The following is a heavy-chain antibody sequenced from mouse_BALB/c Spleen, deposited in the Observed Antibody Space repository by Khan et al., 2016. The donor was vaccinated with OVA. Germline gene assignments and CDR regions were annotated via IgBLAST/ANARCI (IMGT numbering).Heavy chain of an antibody. CDR2: ISNSGNT. CDR1: GYSITSDYA. V-gene: IGHV3-2*02. J-gene: IGHJ4*01. Sequence: EVQLQESGPGLVKPSQSLSLTCTVTGYSITSDYAWNWIRQFPGNKLEWMGYISNSGNTNYNPSLKSRISITRDTSKNLFFLQLNSVTTEDTATYYCASELGRYYAMDYWGQGTSVTVSS. D-gene: IGHD4-1*01. CDR3: ASELGRYYAMDY.